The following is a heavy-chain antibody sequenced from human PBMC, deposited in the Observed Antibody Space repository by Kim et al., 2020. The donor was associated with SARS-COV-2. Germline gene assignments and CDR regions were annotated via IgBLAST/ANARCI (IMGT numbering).Heavy chain of an antibody. D-gene: IGHD3-10*01. Sequence: RVTISVDTSKNQFSLKLSSVTAADTAVYYCARGRVRGVIITKIGANWFDPWGQGTLVTVSS. J-gene: IGHJ5*02. V-gene: IGHV4-59*09. CDR3: ARGRVRGVIITKIGANWFDP.